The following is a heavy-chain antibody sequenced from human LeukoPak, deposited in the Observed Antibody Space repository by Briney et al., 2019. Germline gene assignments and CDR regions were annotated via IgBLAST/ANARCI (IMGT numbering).Heavy chain of an antibody. D-gene: IGHD4-23*01. Sequence: PSQTLSLTCAVSGGSISSGGYSWSWIRQPPGKGLEWIGYIYHSGSTYYNPSLKSRVTISVDRSKNQFSLKLSSVTAADTAVYYCARMTGDYGGVYFDYWGQGTLVTVSS. J-gene: IGHJ4*02. CDR1: GGSISSGGYS. V-gene: IGHV4-30-2*01. CDR3: ARMTGDYGGVYFDY. CDR2: IYHSGST.